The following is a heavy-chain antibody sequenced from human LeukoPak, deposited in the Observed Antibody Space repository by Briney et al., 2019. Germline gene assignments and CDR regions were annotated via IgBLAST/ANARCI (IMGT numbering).Heavy chain of an antibody. CDR1: GDSISTSNSY. J-gene: IGHJ5*02. Sequence: PSETLSLTCTVSGDSISTSNSYWGWIHQPPGKGLEWIGSIYYSGNTYYNASLKSRVTISVDTSKNQFSLKLSSVTAADTAVYYCARLYEGYCSGGSCYWFDPWGQGILVTVSS. CDR3: ARLYEGYCSGGSCYWFDP. V-gene: IGHV4-39*01. CDR2: IYYSGNT. D-gene: IGHD2-15*01.